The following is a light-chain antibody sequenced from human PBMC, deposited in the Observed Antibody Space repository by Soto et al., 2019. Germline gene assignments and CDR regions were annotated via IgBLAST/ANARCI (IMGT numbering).Light chain of an antibody. V-gene: IGKV3-15*01. Sequence: EIVMTQSPATLSVSPGERATLSCRASQSVSNNLAWYQQKPGQAPRLLIYGASTRATGIPARFSGSGSGTQFTLTISSLQSEDFAVYYCQQYNNWPPWTFGQGTKVEIK. CDR1: QSVSNN. J-gene: IGKJ1*01. CDR2: GAS. CDR3: QQYNNWPPWT.